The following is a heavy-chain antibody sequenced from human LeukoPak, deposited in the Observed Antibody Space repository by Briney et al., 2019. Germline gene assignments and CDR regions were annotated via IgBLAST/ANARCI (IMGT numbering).Heavy chain of an antibody. CDR1: GYTFTSYA. CDR2: IDAGNGNT. Sequence: ASVKVSCKASGYTFTSYAMHWVRQAPGQRLEWMGWIDAGNGNTKYSQKFQGRVTITRDTSASIAYMELSSLRSEDTAVYYCAREQSWYYDSSGHDAFDIWGQGTMVTVSS. V-gene: IGHV1-3*01. CDR3: AREQSWYYDSSGHDAFDI. D-gene: IGHD3-22*01. J-gene: IGHJ3*02.